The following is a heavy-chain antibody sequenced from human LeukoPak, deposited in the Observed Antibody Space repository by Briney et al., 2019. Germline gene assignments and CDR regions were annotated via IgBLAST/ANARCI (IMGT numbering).Heavy chain of an antibody. Sequence: GGSLRLSCAASGFTFSSYWMSWVRQAPGKGLEWVANIKQDGSEKYYVDSVKGRFTISRDNAKNSLYLQMNSLRAEDTAVYYCARDRRNYGFGYYYYYMDVWGKGTTVTVSS. CDR1: GFTFSSYW. V-gene: IGHV3-7*01. CDR3: ARDRRNYGFGYYYYYMDV. D-gene: IGHD1-7*01. CDR2: IKQDGSEK. J-gene: IGHJ6*03.